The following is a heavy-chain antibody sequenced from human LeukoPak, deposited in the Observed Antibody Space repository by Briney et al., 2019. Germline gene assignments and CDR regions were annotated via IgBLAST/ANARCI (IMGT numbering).Heavy chain of an antibody. V-gene: IGHV4-34*01. J-gene: IGHJ4*02. CDR2: INHSGST. CDR1: GGSFSGYY. CDR3: ASNGPTVTTGIVY. D-gene: IGHD4-17*01. Sequence: SETLSLTCAVYGGSFSGYYWSWIRQPPGKGLEWIGEINHSGSTNYNPSLKSRVTISVDTSKNQFSLKLSSVTAADTAVYCCASNGPTVTTGIVYWGQGTLVTVSS.